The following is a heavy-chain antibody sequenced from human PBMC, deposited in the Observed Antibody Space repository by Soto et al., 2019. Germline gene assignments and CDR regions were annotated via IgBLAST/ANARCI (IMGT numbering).Heavy chain of an antibody. CDR2: IDRSGGTS. V-gene: IGHV3-23*01. CDR3: ARGAWGGDGIDV. CDR1: GFTFRNYA. D-gene: IGHD3-16*01. Sequence: GGSLRLSCAAAGFTFRNYAMSWVRQAPGKGLEWVSAIDRSGGTSYYADSVKGRFTISRDNAKNTLYLQMNSLRADDTAVYYCARGAWGGDGIDVWGQGATVTVSS. J-gene: IGHJ6*02.